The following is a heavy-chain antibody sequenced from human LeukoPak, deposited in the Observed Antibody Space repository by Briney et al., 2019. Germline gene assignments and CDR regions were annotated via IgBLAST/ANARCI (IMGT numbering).Heavy chain of an antibody. CDR2: IKQDGREK. CDR3: AKDLDSTDSWPTDYFQH. D-gene: IGHD2/OR15-2a*01. Sequence: GGSLRLSCAASGFTFSSYWMSWVRQAPGKGLEWVANIKQDGREKYYVDSVKGRFTISRDNSKDALYLQMNSLRAEDTAVYYCAKDLDSTDSWPTDYFQHWGQGTLVTVSS. J-gene: IGHJ1*01. CDR1: GFTFSSYW. V-gene: IGHV3-7*03.